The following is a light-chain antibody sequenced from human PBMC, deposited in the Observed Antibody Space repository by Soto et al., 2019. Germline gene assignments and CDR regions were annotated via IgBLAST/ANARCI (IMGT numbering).Light chain of an antibody. Sequence: DIQMTQSPSTLSASVGDRVTITCRASQSINSRLAWYQQKPGKAPNLLIYKASTLESGVPSRFSGSGSGTEFILTISSLQPDDFATYYCQQYGSYSYTFGQGTKLEVK. CDR3: QQYGSYSYT. CDR2: KAS. CDR1: QSINSR. V-gene: IGKV1-5*03. J-gene: IGKJ2*01.